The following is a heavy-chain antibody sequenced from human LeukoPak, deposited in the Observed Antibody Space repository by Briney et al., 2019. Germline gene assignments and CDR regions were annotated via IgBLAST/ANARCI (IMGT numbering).Heavy chain of an antibody. CDR3: ASTSKSVGAKDYYYYMDV. CDR2: INPNSGGT. D-gene: IGHD1-26*01. CDR1: GYTFTGYY. Sequence: ASVKVSCKASGYTFTGYYMHWVRQAPGQGLEWMGWINPNSGGTNYAQKFQGRVTMTRDTSISTAYMELSRLRSDDTAVYYCASTSKSVGAKDYYYYMDVWGKGTTVTVSS. V-gene: IGHV1-2*02. J-gene: IGHJ6*03.